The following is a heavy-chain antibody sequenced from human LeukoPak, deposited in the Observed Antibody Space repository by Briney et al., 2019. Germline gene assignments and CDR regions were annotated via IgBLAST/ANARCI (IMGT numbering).Heavy chain of an antibody. Sequence: GGSLRLSCAASGFTFSSYWMHWVRQAPGKGLVWVSRINSDGSSTTYADSVKGRFTISRDNAKNTLYLQMNSLRAEDTAVYYCARGYGDYGKYYFDSWGQGTLVTVSS. J-gene: IGHJ4*02. V-gene: IGHV3-74*01. CDR2: INSDGSST. D-gene: IGHD4-17*01. CDR1: GFTFSSYW. CDR3: ARGYGDYGKYYFDS.